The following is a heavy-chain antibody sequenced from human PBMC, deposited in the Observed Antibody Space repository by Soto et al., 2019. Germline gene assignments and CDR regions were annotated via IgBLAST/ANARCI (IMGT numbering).Heavy chain of an antibody. CDR2: ISGNGAST. Sequence: PGGSLRLSCAASGFTFISYVMSWVRQAPGKGLEWVASISGNGASTYYADSVKGRFTISRDNSKNTLYLQMGSLRAEDMAVYYCARGQAYYYGSGSPGNWFDPWGQGTLVTVSS. CDR3: ARGQAYYYGSGSPGNWFDP. CDR1: GFTFISYV. J-gene: IGHJ5*02. V-gene: IGHV3-23*01. D-gene: IGHD3-10*01.